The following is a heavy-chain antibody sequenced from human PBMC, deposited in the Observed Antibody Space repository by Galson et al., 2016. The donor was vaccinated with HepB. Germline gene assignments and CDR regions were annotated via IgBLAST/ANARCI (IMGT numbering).Heavy chain of an antibody. Sequence: SLRLSCAASGISFSTYWMNWVRPAPGKGLQWVATINKDGREKYYVDSVKGRFSIPRAVANNSVYLEMSSLRAEDTAVYFCARSRRERDSYGFAYWGQGTQVAVSS. CDR1: GISFSTYW. D-gene: IGHD5-18*01. CDR2: INKDGREK. CDR3: ARSRRERDSYGFAY. V-gene: IGHV3-7*03. J-gene: IGHJ4*02.